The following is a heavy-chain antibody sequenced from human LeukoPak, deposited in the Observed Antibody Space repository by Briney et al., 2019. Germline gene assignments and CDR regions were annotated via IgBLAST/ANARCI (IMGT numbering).Heavy chain of an antibody. V-gene: IGHV3-21*01. CDR2: ISSSSSYI. D-gene: IGHD4-17*01. CDR3: AIPSWTTVTGVDY. J-gene: IGHJ4*02. CDR1: GLTFSSYS. Sequence: GESLRLSCAASGLTFSSYSMNWVRQAPGKGLEWVSSISSSSSYIYYADSVKGRFTISRDNAKNSLYLQMNSLRAEDTAVYYCAIPSWTTVTGVDYWGQGTLVTVSS.